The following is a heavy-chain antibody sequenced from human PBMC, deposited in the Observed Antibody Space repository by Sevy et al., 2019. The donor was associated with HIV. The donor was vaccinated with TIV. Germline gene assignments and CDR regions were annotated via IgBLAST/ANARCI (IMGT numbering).Heavy chain of an antibody. D-gene: IGHD6-13*01. CDR1: GFTFSNAW. CDR3: TTDSWSQEDYYDY. V-gene: IGHV3-15*01. CDR2: IKGKIYDGTI. J-gene: IGHJ4*02. Sequence: GGSRRLSCAASGFTFSNAWMSWVRQAPGKGLEWVGRIKGKIYDGTIDYAAPVKGRFTISRDDSKNTLYLQMNSLKTEDTAVYYCTTDSWSQEDYYDYWGQGTLVTVSS.